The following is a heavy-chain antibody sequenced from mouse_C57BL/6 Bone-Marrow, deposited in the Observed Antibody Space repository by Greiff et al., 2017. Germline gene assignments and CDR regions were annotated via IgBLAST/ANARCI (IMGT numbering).Heavy chain of an antibody. CDR1: GFNIKDDY. CDR3: TTYSNYVWFAY. CDR2: IDPENGDT. Sequence: EVKVVESGAELVRPGASVKLSCTASGFNIKDDYMHWVKQRPDQGLEWIGWIDPENGDTEYASKFQGKATITADTSSNTAYLQLSCLTSEDTAVYYCTTYSNYVWFAYWGQGTLVTVSA. D-gene: IGHD2-5*01. J-gene: IGHJ3*01. V-gene: IGHV14-4*01.